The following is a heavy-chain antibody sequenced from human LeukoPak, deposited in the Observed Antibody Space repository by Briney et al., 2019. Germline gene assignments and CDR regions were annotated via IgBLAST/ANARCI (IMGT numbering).Heavy chain of an antibody. J-gene: IGHJ5*02. Sequence: GGSLRLSCAASGFTFSSYGMHWVRQAPGKGLEWVAVISYDGSNKYYADSVKGRFTISRDNSKNTLYLQMNSLRAEDTAVYYCAKTRVERRSDWFDPWGQGTLVTVSS. V-gene: IGHV3-30*18. CDR1: GFTFSSYG. CDR2: ISYDGSNK. CDR3: AKTRVERRSDWFDP. D-gene: IGHD1-1*01.